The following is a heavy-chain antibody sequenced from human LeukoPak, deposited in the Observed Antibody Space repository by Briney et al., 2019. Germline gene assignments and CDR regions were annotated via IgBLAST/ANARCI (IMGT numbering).Heavy chain of an antibody. CDR1: GGTFSSYA. CDR2: IIPIFGTA. V-gene: IGHV1-69*06. Sequence: GASVKVSCKASGGTFSSYAISWVRQAPGQGLEWMGGIIPIFGTANYAQKFQGRVTITAGKSTSTAYMELSSLRSEDTAVYYCARAAFSVVRGVIITGDAFDIWGQGTMVTVSS. CDR3: ARAAFSVVRGVIITGDAFDI. D-gene: IGHD3-10*01. J-gene: IGHJ3*02.